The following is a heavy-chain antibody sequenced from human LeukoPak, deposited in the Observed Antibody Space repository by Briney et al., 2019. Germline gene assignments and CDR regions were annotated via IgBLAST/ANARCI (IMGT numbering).Heavy chain of an antibody. Sequence: SETLSLTCTVSGGSISSSSYYWGWIRQPPGKGLEWIGSIYYSGSTYYNPSLKSRVTISVDTSKNQFSLKLSSVTAADTAVYYCARVRLWFGEYYFDYWGQGTLVTVSS. V-gene: IGHV4-39*07. CDR3: ARVRLWFGEYYFDY. CDR2: IYYSGST. CDR1: GGSISSSSYY. J-gene: IGHJ4*02. D-gene: IGHD3-10*01.